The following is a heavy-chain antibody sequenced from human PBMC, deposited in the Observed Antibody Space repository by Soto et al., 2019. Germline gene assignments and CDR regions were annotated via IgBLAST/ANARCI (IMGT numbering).Heavy chain of an antibody. Sequence: QVQLQESGPGLVKPSETLSLTCTVSGGSISTYYWTWIRQPAGKGLEWIGRISTSGTTNYNPSLKSRVTMSVDTSKNQFSLKLTSVTAADTAVYYCASTRIAAADDAFDIWGQGTMVTVSS. CDR1: GGSISTYY. CDR3: ASTRIAAADDAFDI. J-gene: IGHJ3*02. CDR2: ISTSGTT. V-gene: IGHV4-4*07. D-gene: IGHD6-13*01.